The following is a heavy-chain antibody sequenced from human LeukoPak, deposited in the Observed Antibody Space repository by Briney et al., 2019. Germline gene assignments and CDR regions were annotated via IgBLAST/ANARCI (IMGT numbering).Heavy chain of an antibody. J-gene: IGHJ6*03. CDR2: ISAYNGNT. CDR1: GYTFTSYG. Sequence: ASVKVSCKASGYTFTSYGISWVRQAPGQGLEWMGWISAYNGNTNYAQKLQGRVTMTTDTSTSTAYMELRSLRSDDTAVYYCARDNGQYPSTNNGQLWLWDYYYYYYMDVWGKGTTVTVSS. V-gene: IGHV1-18*01. D-gene: IGHD5-18*01. CDR3: ARDNGQYPSTNNGQLWLWDYYYYYYMDV.